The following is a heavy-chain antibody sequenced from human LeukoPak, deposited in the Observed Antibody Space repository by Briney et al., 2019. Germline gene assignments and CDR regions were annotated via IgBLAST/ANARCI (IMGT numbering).Heavy chain of an antibody. V-gene: IGHV3-21*01. D-gene: IGHD6-19*01. CDR1: GFTFSSYS. CDR2: IASSENQI. J-gene: IGHJ4*02. Sequence: GGSLRLSCAASGFTFSSYSMNWVRQAPGKGLEWVSSIASSENQIYYADSVLGRFTISRDNAKKSVYLQMNSLKAEDTAVYYCARRGPGSGWPIDYWGQGTLVIVSS. CDR3: ARRGPGSGWPIDY.